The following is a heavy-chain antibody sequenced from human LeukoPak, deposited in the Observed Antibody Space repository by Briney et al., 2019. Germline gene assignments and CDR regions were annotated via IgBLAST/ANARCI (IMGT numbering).Heavy chain of an antibody. CDR3: ARDGGLYSSSWTHYYFDY. V-gene: IGHV3-7*05. J-gene: IGHJ4*02. D-gene: IGHD6-13*01. Sequence: GGSLRLSCAASGFTFSNYWMSWVRQAPGKGLEWVANIKQDGSETYYVDSVKGRFIISRDNAKNSLYLQVNSLRAEDTAFYFCARDGGLYSSSWTHYYFDYWGQGTLVTVSS. CDR2: IKQDGSET. CDR1: GFTFSNYW.